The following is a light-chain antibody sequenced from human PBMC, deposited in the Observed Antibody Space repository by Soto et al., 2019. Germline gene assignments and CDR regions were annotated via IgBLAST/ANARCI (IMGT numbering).Light chain of an antibody. V-gene: IGKV3-20*01. CDR1: QTVHSSF. J-gene: IGKJ1*01. Sequence: DIDLTQSPATLSLSPGERVTLSCRASQTVHSSFVAWYQQKPGQAPRLLIYGASTRATGVPDRFSGSGSGTDFPLTISSLEPEEFAVYFCQHYGRSSWTFGQGTKVEIK. CDR3: QHYGRSSWT. CDR2: GAS.